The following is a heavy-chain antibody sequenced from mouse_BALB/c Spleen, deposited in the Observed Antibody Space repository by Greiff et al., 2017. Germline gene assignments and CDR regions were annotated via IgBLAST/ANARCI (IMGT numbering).Heavy chain of an antibody. V-gene: IGHV8-11*01. CDR3: ARMDYYFDY. J-gene: IGHJ2*01. CDR1: GFSLSTYGIG. Sequence: KESGPGILQPSQTLSLTCSFSGFSLSTYGIGVGWIRQPSGKGLEWLAHIWWNDNKYYNTALKSRLTISKDTSNNQVFLKLASVDTADTATYYCARMDYYFDYWGQGTTLTVSS. CDR2: IWWNDNK.